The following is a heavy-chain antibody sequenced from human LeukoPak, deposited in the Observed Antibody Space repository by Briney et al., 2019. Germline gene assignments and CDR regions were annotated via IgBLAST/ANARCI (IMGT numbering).Heavy chain of an antibody. CDR1: GGSISIHY. CDR3: ARVKSRGSSWSYYFDY. V-gene: IGHV4-59*11. D-gene: IGHD6-13*01. CDR2: IYYSGST. J-gene: IGHJ4*02. Sequence: SETLSLTCTVSGGSISIHYWSWIRQPPGEGLEWIGYIYYSGSTNYNPSLKSRVTISVDTSKNQFSLKLSSVTAADTAVYYCARVKSRGSSWSYYFDYWGQGTLVTVSS.